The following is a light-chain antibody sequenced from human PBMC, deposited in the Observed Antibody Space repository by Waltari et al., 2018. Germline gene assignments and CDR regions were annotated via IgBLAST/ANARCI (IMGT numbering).Light chain of an antibody. V-gene: IGLV2-23*02. CDR3: CSYAGTDSWV. J-gene: IGLJ3*02. Sequence: QSALTQPASMSGSPGHSVTISCTGTSDDVGGYKLVSWYQQHPGKAPKLIIFEVTKRPSGVSNRFSGSRSGNTASLTLSGLQPEDEAAYYCCSYAGTDSWVFGGGTKVTVL. CDR1: SDDVGGYKL. CDR2: EVT.